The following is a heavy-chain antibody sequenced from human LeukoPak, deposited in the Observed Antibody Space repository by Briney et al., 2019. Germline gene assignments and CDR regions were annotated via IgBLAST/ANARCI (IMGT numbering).Heavy chain of an antibody. CDR1: GFTFSSYA. V-gene: IGHV3-30-3*01. CDR2: ISHDGNNK. CDR3: ARARVMVTASNWFDP. J-gene: IGHJ5*02. D-gene: IGHD2-21*02. Sequence: PGRSLRLSCAASGFTFSSYAMHWVRQAPDKGLEWVAIISHDGNNKYYADSVKGRFTISRDNSKNTLYLQMNSLRAEDTAVYYCARARVMVTASNWFDPWGQGTLVTVSS.